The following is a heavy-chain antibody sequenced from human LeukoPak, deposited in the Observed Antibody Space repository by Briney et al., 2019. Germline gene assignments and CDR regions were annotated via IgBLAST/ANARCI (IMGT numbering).Heavy chain of an antibody. D-gene: IGHD5-12*01. J-gene: IGHJ4*02. V-gene: IGHV3-74*01. CDR2: ISSDGSST. CDR1: GFIFSSYW. CDR3: ARTAYSDYSLGF. Sequence: PGGSLRLSCAASGFIFSSYWIHWVRLPPGKGLVWVSRISSDGSSTSYADSVKGRFTISRDNAKNTLYLQMNSLRAEDTAVYYCARTAYSDYSLGFWGQGTLVTVSS.